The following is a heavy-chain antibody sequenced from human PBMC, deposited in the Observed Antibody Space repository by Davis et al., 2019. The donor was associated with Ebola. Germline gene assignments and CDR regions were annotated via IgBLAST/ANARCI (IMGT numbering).Heavy chain of an antibody. CDR2: IIPIFGTA. CDR3: ARGRFRELPTLNDGFDI. CDR1: AGTFSSYA. D-gene: IGHD3-10*01. J-gene: IGHJ3*02. V-gene: IGHV1-69*06. Sequence: AASVKVSCKASAGTFSSYAISWVRQAPGQGLEWMGGIIPIFGTANYAQKFQDRVTITADKSTSTASMELSSQRSEDTAVYYCARGRFRELPTLNDGFDIWGQGTMVTVSA.